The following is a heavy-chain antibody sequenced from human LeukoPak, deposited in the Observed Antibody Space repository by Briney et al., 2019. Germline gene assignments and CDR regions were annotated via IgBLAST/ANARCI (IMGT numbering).Heavy chain of an antibody. CDR3: ARVILRAFDI. V-gene: IGHV1-69*13. J-gene: IGHJ3*02. CDR2: IIPIFGTA. CDR1: GGTFSSYA. D-gene: IGHD3-16*02. Sequence: SVKVSCKAFGGTFSSYAISWVRQAPGQGLEWMGGIIPIFGTANYAQKFQGRVTITADESTSTAYMELSSLRSEDTAVYYCARVILRAFDIWGQGTMVTVSS.